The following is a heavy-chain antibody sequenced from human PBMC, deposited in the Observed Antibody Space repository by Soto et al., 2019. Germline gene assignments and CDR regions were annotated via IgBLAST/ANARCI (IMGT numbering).Heavy chain of an antibody. J-gene: IGHJ6*02. V-gene: IGHV1-69*13. Sequence: SVKVSCKASGGTFSSYAISWVRQAPGQGLEWMGGIIPIFGTANYAQKFQGRVTITADESTSTAYMELSSLSSEDTAVYYCARDNHADDFWSGYYDSNYYYYGMDVWGQGTTVTVSS. CDR2: IIPIFGTA. CDR1: GGTFSSYA. CDR3: ARDNHADDFWSGYYDSNYYYYGMDV. D-gene: IGHD3-3*01.